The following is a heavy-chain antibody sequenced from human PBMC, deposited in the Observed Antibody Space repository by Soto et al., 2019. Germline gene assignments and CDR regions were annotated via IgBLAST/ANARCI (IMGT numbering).Heavy chain of an antibody. CDR2: INPSGGST. CDR3: ASLVTFGGVIPKSGWYYYMDV. V-gene: IGHV1-46*03. J-gene: IGHJ6*03. Sequence: ASVKVSCKASVYTFTSYFMHWVRQAPGQGLEWMGIINPSGGSTSYAQKFQGRVTMTRDTSTNTVYMELSSLRSEDTAVYYCASLVTFGGVIPKSGWYYYMDVWGKGTTVTVSS. D-gene: IGHD3-16*02. CDR1: VYTFTSYF.